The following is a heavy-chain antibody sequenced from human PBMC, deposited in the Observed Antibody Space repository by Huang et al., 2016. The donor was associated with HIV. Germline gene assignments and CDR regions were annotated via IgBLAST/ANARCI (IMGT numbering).Heavy chain of an antibody. J-gene: IGHJ4*02. CDR3: AREALRPGAGIKGYFDY. Sequence: QVQLQESGPGLVKPSQTLSLTCTVSGGSINSVTYYWSWIRQPAGKGLEWIGHIYPSGSTNHNPSLKSRVTISVDTSKNQFSLKLSSVTAADTAVYYCAREALRPGAGIKGYFDYWGPGTRVTVSS. V-gene: IGHV4-61*09. CDR1: GGSINSVTYY. D-gene: IGHD6-19*01. CDR2: IYPSGST.